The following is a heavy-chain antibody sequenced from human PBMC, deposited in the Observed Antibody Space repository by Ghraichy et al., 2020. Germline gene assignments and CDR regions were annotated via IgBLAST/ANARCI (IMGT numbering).Heavy chain of an antibody. CDR1: GGSFSGYY. Sequence: SETLSLTCAVYGGSFSGYYCSWIRKPPGKGQEWMGESNHSGSSNYNQTLTSRVTISVDTSKNQFSLKLSSVTAADTAMYYCARGKGVLQHYKADGTLWFDAWGQATVVTVSS. D-gene: IGHD6-13*01. J-gene: IGHJ5*02. CDR2: SNHSGSS. CDR3: ARGKGVLQHYKADGTLWFDA. V-gene: IGHV4-34*01.